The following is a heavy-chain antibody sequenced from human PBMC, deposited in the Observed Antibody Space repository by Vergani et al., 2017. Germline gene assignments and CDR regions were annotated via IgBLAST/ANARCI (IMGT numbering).Heavy chain of an antibody. CDR3: ARGYCSGGSCYVWETYLDY. V-gene: IGHV4-4*07. Sequence: QVQLQESGPGLVKPSETLSLTCTVSGGSISSYYWSWIRQPAGKGLEWIGRIYTSGSTNYNPSLKSRVTMSVDTSKNQFSLKLSSVTAADTAVYYCARGYCSGGSCYVWETYLDYWGQGTLVTVSS. CDR1: GGSISSYY. J-gene: IGHJ4*02. D-gene: IGHD2-15*01. CDR2: IYTSGST.